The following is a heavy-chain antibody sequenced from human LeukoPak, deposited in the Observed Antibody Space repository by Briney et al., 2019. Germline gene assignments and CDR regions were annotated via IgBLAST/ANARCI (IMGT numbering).Heavy chain of an antibody. CDR1: GDSVTSGGYF. D-gene: IGHD2-21*02. Sequence: SQTLSLTCAVSGDSVTSGGYFWTWIRQHPGKGLEWVGYISNSGTTSYNPSLKSRVSISVHTSNNQFSLRLGSVTAADTAICYCARDVVVTSSPDAFDIWGQGTMVTVSS. CDR3: ARDVVVTSSPDAFDI. J-gene: IGHJ3*02. V-gene: IGHV4-31*11. CDR2: ISNSGTT.